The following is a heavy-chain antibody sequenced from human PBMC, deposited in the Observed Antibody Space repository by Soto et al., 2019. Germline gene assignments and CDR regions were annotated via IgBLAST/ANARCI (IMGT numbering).Heavy chain of an antibody. CDR2: INPSGGST. CDR3: ARDGRSSYSSAWYYCDY. Sequence: QVQLVQSGAEVKKPGASVKVSCKASGYTFTSYYMHWVRQAPGQGLEWLGIINPSGGSTSYAQKFQGRVTMPRDTSTSTVYMELSSLRSEDTAVYYFARDGRSSYSSAWYYCDYWGQGTLVTVSS. J-gene: IGHJ4*02. D-gene: IGHD6-19*01. CDR1: GYTFTSYY. V-gene: IGHV1-46*01.